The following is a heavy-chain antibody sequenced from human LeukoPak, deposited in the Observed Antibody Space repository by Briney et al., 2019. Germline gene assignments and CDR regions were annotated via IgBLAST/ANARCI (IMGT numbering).Heavy chain of an antibody. V-gene: IGHV3-48*01. CDR3: ARDLRGGSSSGGVDY. J-gene: IGHJ4*02. CDR2: IRSNGSTI. D-gene: IGHD6-6*01. CDR1: GFTFSSYS. Sequence: PGGSLRLSCAASGFTFSSYSMNWVRQAPGKGLEWVSYIRSNGSTIYYADSVKGRFTISRDNAKNSLYLQMNSLRAEDTAVYYCARDLRGGSSSGGVDYWGQGTLVTVSS.